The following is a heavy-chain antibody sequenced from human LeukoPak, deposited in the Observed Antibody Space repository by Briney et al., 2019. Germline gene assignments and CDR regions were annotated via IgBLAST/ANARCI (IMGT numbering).Heavy chain of an antibody. Sequence: KPSETLSLTCAVYGGSFSGYYWSWIRQPPGKGLEWIGEINHSGNTNYNPYLKRRVTISVDTTKNQFSLKLSSVTAADTAGVYWWRVVPTGRYFVWLLRKIYYFDYWGQGNLVTVSS. CDR1: GGSFSGYY. V-gene: IGHV4-34*01. J-gene: IGHJ4*02. CDR2: INHSGNT. D-gene: IGHD3-9*01. CDR3: WRVVPTGRYFVWLLRKIYYFDY.